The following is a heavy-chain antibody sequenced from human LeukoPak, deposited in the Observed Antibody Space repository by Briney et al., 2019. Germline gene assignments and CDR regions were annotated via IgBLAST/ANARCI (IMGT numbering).Heavy chain of an antibody. J-gene: IGHJ4*02. CDR3: TREDDSSGSGLDY. Sequence: PGGSLRLSCAASGFAFSSYWMNWVRQAPGKGLEWVSSISSSSSYVYYADSVKGRFTISRDNSKNSLYLQMNSLRAEDTAVYYCTREDDSSGSGLDYWGQGTLVTVSS. CDR1: GFAFSSYW. D-gene: IGHD3-22*01. V-gene: IGHV3-21*01. CDR2: ISSSSSYV.